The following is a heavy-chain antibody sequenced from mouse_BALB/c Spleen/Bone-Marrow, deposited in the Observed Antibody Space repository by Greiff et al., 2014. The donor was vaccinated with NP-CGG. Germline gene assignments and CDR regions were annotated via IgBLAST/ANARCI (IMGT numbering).Heavy chain of an antibody. D-gene: IGHD2-4*01. CDR2: ISSGSSTI. J-gene: IGHJ4*01. CDR3: ARDDYDYAMDY. Sequence: DVKLQESGGGLVQPGGSRKLSCAASGFTFSSFGMHWVRQAPEKGLEWVAYISSGSSTIYYADTVKGRFTISRDNPKNTLFLQMTSLRSEDTAMYYCARDDYDYAMDYWGQGTSVTVS. V-gene: IGHV5-17*02. CDR1: GFTFSSFG.